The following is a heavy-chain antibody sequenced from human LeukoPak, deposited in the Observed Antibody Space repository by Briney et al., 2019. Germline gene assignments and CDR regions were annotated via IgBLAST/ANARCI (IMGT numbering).Heavy chain of an antibody. D-gene: IGHD3-22*01. CDR1: GYTFTGYY. J-gene: IGHJ4*02. CDR3: ARVNYYDSSGYSLDY. V-gene: IGHV1-2*02. Sequence: ASVKVSCKASGYTFTGYYMHWVRQAPGQGLEWMGWINPDSGGTNYAQKFQGRVTMTRDTSISTAYMELSRLRSDDTAVYYCARVNYYDSSGYSLDYWGQGTLVTVSS. CDR2: INPDSGGT.